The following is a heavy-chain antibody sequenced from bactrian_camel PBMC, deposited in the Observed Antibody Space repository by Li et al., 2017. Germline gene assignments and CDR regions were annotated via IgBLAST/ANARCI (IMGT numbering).Heavy chain of an antibody. D-gene: IGHD2*01. V-gene: IGHV3S1*01. CDR1: GFTFRSSA. Sequence: HVQLVESGGDSVQAGGSLRLSCAASGFTFRSSAMLWVRQAPGKGLEWVSWINLSGPGYYVDSVKGRFTISRDNAKNTVYLQMNSLKSEDTALYYCAAFRVVRGTGDDYHYWGQGTQVTVS. CDR2: INLSGPG. CDR3: AAFRVVRGTGDDYHY. J-gene: IGHJ4*01.